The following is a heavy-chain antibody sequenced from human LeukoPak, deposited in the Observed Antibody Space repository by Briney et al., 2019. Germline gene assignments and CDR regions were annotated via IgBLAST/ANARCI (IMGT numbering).Heavy chain of an antibody. CDR2: IYYNENA. J-gene: IGHJ3*02. CDR3: ARQLAAGNDAFDI. D-gene: IGHD2-15*01. Sequence: SETLSLTCTVSGVYIYSSTYYWAWIRQPPGKGLELIGSIYYNENAYSNPSLRSRLTLSVDTSTNQFSLRLNSVTAADTAVYYCARQLAAGNDAFDIWGQGTMVTVSS. CDR1: GVYIYSSTYY. V-gene: IGHV4-39*01.